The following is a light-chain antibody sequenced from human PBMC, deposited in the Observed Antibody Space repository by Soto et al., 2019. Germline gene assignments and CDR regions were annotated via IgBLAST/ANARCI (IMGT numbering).Light chain of an antibody. V-gene: IGLV2-8*01. CDR1: KNDIGVYDF. CDR3: KSYAGSNTYV. J-gene: IGLJ1*01. CDR2: EVV. Sequence: QSALTQPPXASGSPGQSVTISCTGTKNDIGVYDFVSWYQHHPGKAPRLIIYEVVQRPSGVPDRFSGSKSGNTASLTVSGLQAADEADYFCKSYAGSNTYVFGSGTKVTVL.